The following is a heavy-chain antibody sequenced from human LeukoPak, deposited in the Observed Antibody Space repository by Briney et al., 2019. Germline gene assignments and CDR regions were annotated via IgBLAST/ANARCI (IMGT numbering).Heavy chain of an antibody. D-gene: IGHD3-22*01. V-gene: IGHV3-64*01. CDR3: ARDRYYYDSSGYYTPELSWYFDL. Sequence: PGGSLRLSCAASGFTFSSYAMHWVRQAPGKGLEYVSAISSNGGSTYYANSVKGRFTISRDNSKNTLYLQMGSLRAEDMAVYYCARDRYYYDSSGYYTPELSWYFDLWGRGTLVTVSS. J-gene: IGHJ2*01. CDR2: ISSNGGST. CDR1: GFTFSSYA.